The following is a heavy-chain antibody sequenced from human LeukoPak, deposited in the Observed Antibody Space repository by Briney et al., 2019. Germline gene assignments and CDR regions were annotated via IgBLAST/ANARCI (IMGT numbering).Heavy chain of an antibody. D-gene: IGHD1-26*01. CDR2: IWYDGGNK. V-gene: IGHV3-33*01. CDR3: ARDGGSFYLYYFDY. CDR1: GFTFSSYG. J-gene: IGHJ4*02. Sequence: GGSLRLSCAASGFTFSSYGMHWVRQAPGKGLEWVAVIWYDGGNKYYADSVKGRFTISRDNSKNTLYLQMNSLRAEDTAVYYCARDGGSFYLYYFDYWGQGALVTVSS.